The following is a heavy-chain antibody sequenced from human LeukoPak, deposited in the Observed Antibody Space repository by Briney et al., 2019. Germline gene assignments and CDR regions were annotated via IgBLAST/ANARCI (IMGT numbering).Heavy chain of an antibody. J-gene: IGHJ4*02. D-gene: IGHD6-19*01. V-gene: IGHV4-4*07. CDR2: IYTSGST. CDR3: ARGAVAGTVLDY. Sequence: SETLSLTCTVSGGSISSYYWSWIRQPAGKGLEWIGRIYTSGSTNYNPSLKSRVTMSVDTSKDQFSLKLSSVTAADTAVYYCARGAVAGTVLDYWGQGTLVTVSS. CDR1: GGSISSYY.